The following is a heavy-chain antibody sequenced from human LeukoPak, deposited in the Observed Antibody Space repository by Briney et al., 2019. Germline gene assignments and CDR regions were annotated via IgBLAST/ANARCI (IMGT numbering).Heavy chain of an antibody. J-gene: IGHJ5*02. CDR1: GYTFTNYG. D-gene: IGHD2-21*02. V-gene: IGHV1-18*01. Sequence: ASVKVSFKASGYTFTNYGISWVRQAPGQGLEWMAWISAYNGDTRYAQKFQGRVILTTETSTTTAYMELRNLRSDDTAVYYCARDACVSCGGDCCHDPWGQGTLVTVSS. CDR3: ARDACVSCGGDCCHDP. CDR2: ISAYNGDT.